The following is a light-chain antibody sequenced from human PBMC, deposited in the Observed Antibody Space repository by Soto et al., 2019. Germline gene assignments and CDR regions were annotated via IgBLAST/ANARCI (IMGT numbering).Light chain of an antibody. J-gene: IGLJ1*01. Sequence: QSVLTQPASVSGSPGQSITISCTGTSSDFGNYNLVSWYQQHPGKVPKLILFEVNKRPSGVSGRFSGSKSGNTASLTISGLKAEDEADYYCCSFTSSNTHVFGTGN. CDR2: EVN. CDR3: CSFTSSNTHV. CDR1: SSDFGNYNL. V-gene: IGLV2-23*02.